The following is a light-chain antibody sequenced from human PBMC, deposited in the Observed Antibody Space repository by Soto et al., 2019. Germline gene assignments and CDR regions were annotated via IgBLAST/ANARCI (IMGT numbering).Light chain of an antibody. CDR2: KNN. V-gene: IGLV1-47*01. J-gene: IGLJ1*01. Sequence: QSVLTQPPSASGTPGQRVTISCSGSSSNIGNNDVYWYQQFPGTAPKLVVYKNNQRPSGVPDRFSGSKSGTSASLAISGLRPEDEADYYCAAWDDSLGEVFGTGTKLTVL. CDR3: AAWDDSLGEV. CDR1: SSNIGNND.